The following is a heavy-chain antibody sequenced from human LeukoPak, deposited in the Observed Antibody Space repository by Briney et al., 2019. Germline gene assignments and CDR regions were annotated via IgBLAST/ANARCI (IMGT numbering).Heavy chain of an antibody. D-gene: IGHD3-9*01. CDR2: INSDGSST. CDR1: GFTFSTYW. J-gene: IGHJ4*02. Sequence: GGSLRLSCAASGFTFSTYWMHWVRQAPGKGLVWVSRINSDGSSTTYADSVKGRSTISRDNAKNTLFLQMNSLRAEDTAVYYCARDRLAVMDYWGQGTLVTVSS. CDR3: ARDRLAVMDY. V-gene: IGHV3-74*01.